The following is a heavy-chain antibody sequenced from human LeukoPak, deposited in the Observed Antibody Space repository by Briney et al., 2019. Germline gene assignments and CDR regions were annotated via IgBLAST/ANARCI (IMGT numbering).Heavy chain of an antibody. V-gene: IGHV4-39*01. J-gene: IGHJ4*02. CDR3: ARRATDYDIDY. D-gene: IGHD3-22*01. CDR1: GGSISSSSYY. Sequence: PSETLSLTCTVSGGSISSSSYYWGWIRQPPGKGLEWVGSIYYSGSTYYNPSLKSRVTISVDTSKNQFSLKLSSVTAADTAVYYCARRATDYDIDYWDQGTLVTVSS. CDR2: IYYSGST.